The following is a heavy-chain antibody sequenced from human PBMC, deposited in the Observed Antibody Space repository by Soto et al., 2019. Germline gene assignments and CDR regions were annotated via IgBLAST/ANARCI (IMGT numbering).Heavy chain of an antibody. V-gene: IGHV3-23*01. J-gene: IGHJ4*02. CDR2: ISGSGGST. D-gene: IGHD2-21*01. Sequence: GGSLRLSCAASGFTFSSYAMSWVRQAPWKGLEWVSGISGSGGSTYYADSVKGRFTFSRDNSKNTLYLQMNSLRAEDTAVYYCAKVALTEYYFDYWGQGALVTVSS. CDR3: AKVALTEYYFDY. CDR1: GFTFSSYA.